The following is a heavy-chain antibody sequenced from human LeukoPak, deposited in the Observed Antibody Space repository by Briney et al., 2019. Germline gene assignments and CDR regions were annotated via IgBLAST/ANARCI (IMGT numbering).Heavy chain of an antibody. CDR2: IYYSGST. Sequence: PSETLSLTCTVSGGSISSGGYYWSWIRQHPGKGLEWIGYIYYSGSTYYNPSLKSRVTISVDTSKNQFSLKLSSVTAADTAVYYCARAGGFFSPFGYWGQGTLVTVSS. CDR1: GGSISSGGYY. D-gene: IGHD3-16*01. V-gene: IGHV4-31*03. CDR3: ARAGGFFSPFGY. J-gene: IGHJ4*02.